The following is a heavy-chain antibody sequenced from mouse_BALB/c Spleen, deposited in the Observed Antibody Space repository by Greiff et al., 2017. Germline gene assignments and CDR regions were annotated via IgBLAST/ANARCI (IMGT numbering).Heavy chain of an antibody. Sequence: QVQLKESGAELVRPGSSVKISCKASGYAFSSYWMNWVKQRPGQGLEWIGQIYPGDGDTNYNGKFKGKATLTADKSSSTAYMQLSSLTSEDSAVYFCARKGGYYFDYWGQGTTLTVSS. V-gene: IGHV1-80*01. CDR2: IYPGDGDT. J-gene: IGHJ2*01. CDR3: ARKGGYYFDY. CDR1: GYAFSSYW.